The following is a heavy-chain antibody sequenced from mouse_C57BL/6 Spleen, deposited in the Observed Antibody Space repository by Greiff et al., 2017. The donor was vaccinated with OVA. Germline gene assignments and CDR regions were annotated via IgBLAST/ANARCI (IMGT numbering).Heavy chain of an antibody. J-gene: IGHJ4*01. CDR2: INPNNGGT. CDR3: ARGRDYGNPYYAMDY. D-gene: IGHD2-1*01. Sequence: VQLKQSGPELVKPGASVKIPCKASGYTFTDYNMDWVKQSHGKSLEWIGDINPNNGGTIYNQKFKGKATLTVDKSSSTAYMELRSLTSEDTAVYYCARGRDYGNPYYAMDYWGQGTSVTVSS. CDR1: GYTFTDYN. V-gene: IGHV1-18*01.